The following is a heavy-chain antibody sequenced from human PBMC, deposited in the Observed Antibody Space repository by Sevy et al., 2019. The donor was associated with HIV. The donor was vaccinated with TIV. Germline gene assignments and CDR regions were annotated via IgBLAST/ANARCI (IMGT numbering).Heavy chain of an antibody. D-gene: IGHD4-17*01. CDR2: IWYDGRNK. Sequence: GGSLRLSCAASGFTFSIYGMHGVRRAPGKGLEWGAVIWYDGRNKYYGASVKGRFTISRDNSKNTLYLHMNSLRAEDTAVYYCARGPDYGGYIDYWGQGTLVTVSS. J-gene: IGHJ4*02. CDR3: ARGPDYGGYIDY. CDR1: GFTFSIYG. V-gene: IGHV3-33*01.